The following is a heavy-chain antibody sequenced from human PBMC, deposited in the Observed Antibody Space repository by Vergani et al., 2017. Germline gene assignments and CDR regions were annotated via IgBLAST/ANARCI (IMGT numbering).Heavy chain of an antibody. CDR3: ASHPIHTILGVVIISYGMDV. D-gene: IGHD3-3*01. J-gene: IGHJ6*02. CDR1: GYSFTSYW. Sequence: EVQLVQSGAEVKKPGESLRISCKGSGYSFTSYWISWVRQMPGKGLEWMGRIDPSDSYTNYSPSFQGHVTISADKSISTAYLQWSSLKASDTAMYYCASHPIHTILGVVIISYGMDVWGQGTTVTVSS. CDR2: IDPSDSYT. V-gene: IGHV5-10-1*03.